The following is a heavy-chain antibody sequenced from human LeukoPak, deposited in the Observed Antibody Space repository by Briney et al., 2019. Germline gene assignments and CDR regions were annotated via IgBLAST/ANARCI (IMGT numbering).Heavy chain of an antibody. J-gene: IGHJ4*02. CDR1: GYSFISYW. Sequence: GESLKISCKGSGYSFISYWIGWVRQMPGKGAEWLGIINPGDSETRYSPSFQGQVTISADKSMSTAYLQWSSLKASDTAMYYCARPGGTGWYYFDYWGQGTLVTVSS. V-gene: IGHV5-51*01. CDR3: ARPGGTGWYYFDY. D-gene: IGHD6-19*01. CDR2: INPGDSET.